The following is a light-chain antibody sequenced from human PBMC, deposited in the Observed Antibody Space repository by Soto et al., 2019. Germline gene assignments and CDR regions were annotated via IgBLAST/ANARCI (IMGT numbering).Light chain of an antibody. J-gene: IGKJ2*01. CDR1: QSISPW. CDR3: QQYNSYSYT. Sequence: DIQMTQSPSTLSASVGDRVTITCRASQSISPWLAWYQQKPGKAPKLLIYRASSLESGVPSRFSGSGSGTEFTLTISSLQPDDFAAYYCQQYNSYSYTVGQGTKLEIK. CDR2: RAS. V-gene: IGKV1-5*03.